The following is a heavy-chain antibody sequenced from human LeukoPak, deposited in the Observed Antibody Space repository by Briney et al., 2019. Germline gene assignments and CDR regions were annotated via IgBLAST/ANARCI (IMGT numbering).Heavy chain of an antibody. V-gene: IGHV2-5*02. Sequence: SGPTLVKPTQTLTLTCTFSGFSLSTSGVGVGWIRQPPGKALEWLALIYWDDDKRYSPSLKSRLTITKDTSKNQVVLTMTNMDPVDTATYYCAHSPTVLTGYYDEADPNWFDPWGQGTLVTVSS. CDR3: AHSPTVLTGYYDEADPNWFDP. CDR1: GFSLSTSGVG. J-gene: IGHJ5*02. CDR2: IYWDDDK. D-gene: IGHD3-9*01.